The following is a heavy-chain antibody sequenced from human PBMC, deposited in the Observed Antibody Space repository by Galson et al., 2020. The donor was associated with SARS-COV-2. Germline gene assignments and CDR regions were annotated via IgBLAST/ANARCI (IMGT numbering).Heavy chain of an antibody. CDR1: GFTFSSYA. J-gene: IGHJ4*02. CDR3: AKDPIFDILTGYWFDY. Sequence: GGSLRLSCAASGFTFSSYAMSWVRQAPGKGLEWVSAISGSGGSTYYADSVKGRFTISRDNSKNTLYLQMNSLRAEDTAVYYCAKDPIFDILTGYWFDYWGQGTLVTVSS. CDR2: ISGSGGST. V-gene: IGHV3-23*01. D-gene: IGHD3-9*01.